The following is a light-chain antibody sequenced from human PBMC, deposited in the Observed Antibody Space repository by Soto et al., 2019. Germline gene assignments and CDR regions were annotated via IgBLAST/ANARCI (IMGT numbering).Light chain of an antibody. V-gene: IGKV3-20*01. CDR3: QQYGSSPFT. CDR2: GAS. CDR1: QSVSSSY. Sequence: EIVLTQSPGTLSLSPGERATLSCRASQSVSSSYLAWYQQTPGQAPRLLIYGASSRATGIPDRFSGSGSGTDFTLYISRLEPEDLAVYYCQQYGSSPFTFGPGTKVDI. J-gene: IGKJ3*01.